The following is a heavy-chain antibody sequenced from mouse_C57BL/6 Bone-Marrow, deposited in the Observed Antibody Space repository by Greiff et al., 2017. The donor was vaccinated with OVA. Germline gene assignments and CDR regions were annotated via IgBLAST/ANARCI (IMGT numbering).Heavy chain of an antibody. CDR2: ISYDGSN. Sequence: DVQLQESGPGLVKPSQSLSLTCSVTGYSITSGYYWNWIRQFPGNKLEWMGYISYDGSNNYNPSLKNRISITRDTSKNQFFLKLNSVTTEDTATYYCARAPAWFAYWGQGTLVTVSA. V-gene: IGHV3-6*01. J-gene: IGHJ3*01. CDR1: GYSITSGYY. CDR3: ARAPAWFAY.